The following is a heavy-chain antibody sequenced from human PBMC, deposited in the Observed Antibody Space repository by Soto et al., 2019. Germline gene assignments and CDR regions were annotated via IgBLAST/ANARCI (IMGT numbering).Heavy chain of an antibody. CDR1: GGTFSSYT. V-gene: IGHV1-69*02. J-gene: IGHJ4*02. Sequence: QVQLVQSGAEVKKPGSSVKVSCKASGGTFSSYTISWVRQAPGQGLEWMGRIIPILGIANYAQKFQGRVTITADKSTSTAYMELSSLRSEDTAVYYCASLSGMATTVAGPYFDYWGQGTLVTVSS. CDR2: IIPILGIA. D-gene: IGHD2-15*01. CDR3: ASLSGMATTVAGPYFDY.